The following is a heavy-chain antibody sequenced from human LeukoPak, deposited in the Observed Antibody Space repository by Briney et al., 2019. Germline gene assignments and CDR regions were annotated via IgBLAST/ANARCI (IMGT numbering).Heavy chain of an antibody. CDR2: INTGGSIT. V-gene: IGHV3-74*01. J-gene: IGHJ3*02. D-gene: IGHD2-2*02. CDR3: ARARYTRDAFDI. CDR1: GFTFSSYW. Sequence: GGSLRLSCAASGFTFSSYWIHWVRQGPGTGLAWVSRINTGGSITTYADSVKGRFTISRDNAKNTVYLQMSSLRAEDTAVYYCARARYTRDAFDIWGQGTMVTVSS.